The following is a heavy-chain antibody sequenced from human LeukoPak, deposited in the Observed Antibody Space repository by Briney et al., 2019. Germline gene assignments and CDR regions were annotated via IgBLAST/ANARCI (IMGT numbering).Heavy chain of an antibody. D-gene: IGHD2-15*01. CDR3: AKDGFRGDCIGGSCYPFDP. V-gene: IGHV3-23*01. Sequence: AGGSLRLSCAASGFTFSSYAMSWVRQAPGKGLEWVSTISDSGGNTYYADSVKGRFTISRDNSKNTLYLQMNSLRAEDTALYYCAKDGFRGDCIGGSCYPFDPWRQGTLVTVSS. CDR1: GFTFSSYA. CDR2: ISDSGGNT. J-gene: IGHJ5*02.